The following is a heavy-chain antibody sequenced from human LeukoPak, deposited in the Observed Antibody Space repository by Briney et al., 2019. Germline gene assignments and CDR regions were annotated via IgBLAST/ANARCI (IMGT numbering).Heavy chain of an antibody. J-gene: IGHJ3*02. D-gene: IGHD1-14*01. CDR2: IYYSGST. CDR3: AREDSDNTDDAFDI. Sequence: PSEPQSLTCTVSGGSISSISYYWGWIRQPPGKGLEWFGSIYYSGSTYYNPSLKSRVTISVDTYRNKFSLKLTSVTAADTAVYYCAREDSDNTDDAFDIWGQGTVVTVSS. V-gene: IGHV4-39*02. CDR1: GGSISSISYY.